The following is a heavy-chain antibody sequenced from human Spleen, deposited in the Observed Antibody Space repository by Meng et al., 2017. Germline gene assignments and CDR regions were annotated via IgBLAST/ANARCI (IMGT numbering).Heavy chain of an antibody. D-gene: IGHD6-19*01. CDR2: INHSGST. J-gene: IGHJ5*02. Sequence: QVQLTQWGAALFKPSDTLSRTYAVYGGSFSGYYWSWIRQPPGKGLEWIGEINHSGSTNYNPSLKSRVTISVDTSKNQFSLKLSSVTAADTAVYYCARGGWYVLSWGQGTLVTVSS. CDR3: ARGGWYVLS. CDR1: GGSFSGYY. V-gene: IGHV4-34*01.